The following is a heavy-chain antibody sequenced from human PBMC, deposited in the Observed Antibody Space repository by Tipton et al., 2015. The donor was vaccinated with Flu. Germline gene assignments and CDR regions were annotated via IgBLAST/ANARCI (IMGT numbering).Heavy chain of an antibody. D-gene: IGHD2-21*02. CDR2: IYYSGST. Sequence: TLSLTCTVFGVSISRSSYYWAWIRQSPGKGLEWIGSIYYSGSTYYNPSLRSRVTISVDTSRDQFSLKLNSVTATDTAVYHCARHGPQGGDPNWFDPWGLGTLVTVPA. J-gene: IGHJ5*02. V-gene: IGHV4-39*01. CDR1: GVSISRSSYY. CDR3: ARHGPQGGDPNWFDP.